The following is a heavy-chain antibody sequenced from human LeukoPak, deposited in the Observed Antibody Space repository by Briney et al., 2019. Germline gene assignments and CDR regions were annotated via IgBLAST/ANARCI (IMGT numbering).Heavy chain of an antibody. CDR2: INPSGGST. CDR3: VYIPSGGSYFDY. CDR1: GYSFTSNY. D-gene: IGHD2-2*02. J-gene: IGHJ4*02. V-gene: IGHV1-46*01. Sequence: ASVKVSCKVSGYSFTSNYIHWVRQAPGQGLEWMGIINPSGGSTSYAQKFQGRVTMTRDTSTSTVYMELSSLRSEDTAVYYCVYIPSGGSYFDYWGQGTLVTVSS.